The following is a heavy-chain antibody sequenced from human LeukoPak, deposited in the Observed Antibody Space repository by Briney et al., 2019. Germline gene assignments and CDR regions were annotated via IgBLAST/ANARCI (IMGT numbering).Heavy chain of an antibody. CDR2: IYYSGST. V-gene: IGHV4-39*07. CDR1: GGSISSSSYY. CDR3: ARDVGTVQVAGAYYYMDV. D-gene: IGHD4-11*01. Sequence: SETLSLTCTVSGGSISSSSYYWGWIRQPPGKGLEWIGSIYYSGSTYYNPSLKSRVTISVDTSKNQFSLKLSSVTAADTAVYYCARDVGTVQVAGAYYYMDVWGKGTTVTVSS. J-gene: IGHJ6*03.